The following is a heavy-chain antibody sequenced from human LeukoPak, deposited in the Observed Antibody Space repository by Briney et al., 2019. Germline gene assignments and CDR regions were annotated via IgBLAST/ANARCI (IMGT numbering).Heavy chain of an antibody. CDR1: GFTFSSYN. D-gene: IGHD1-26*01. CDR2: ISSSSDYI. CDR3: ARQAEWDLVFAY. V-gene: IGHV3-21*01. Sequence: GGSLRLSCAASGFTFSSYNMNWVRQAPGEGLEWVSSISSSSDYIYYADPVKGRFTISRDNAKKSVHLQMNSLRAEDTAVYYCARQAEWDLVFAYWGQGTLVTVSS. J-gene: IGHJ4*02.